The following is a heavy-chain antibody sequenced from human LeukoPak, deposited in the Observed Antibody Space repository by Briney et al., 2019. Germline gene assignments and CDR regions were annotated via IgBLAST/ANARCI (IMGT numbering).Heavy chain of an antibody. CDR3: ARDPRYCSSTSCYVSSWFDP. CDR1: GGSISSSSYY. D-gene: IGHD2-2*01. Sequence: KTSETLSLTCTVSGGSISSSSYYWGWIRQPPGKGLEWIGSIYYSGSTYYNPSLKSRVTISVDTSKNQFSLKLSSVTAADTAVYYCARDPRYCSSTSCYVSSWFDPWGQGTLVTVSS. V-gene: IGHV4-39*07. J-gene: IGHJ5*02. CDR2: IYYSGST.